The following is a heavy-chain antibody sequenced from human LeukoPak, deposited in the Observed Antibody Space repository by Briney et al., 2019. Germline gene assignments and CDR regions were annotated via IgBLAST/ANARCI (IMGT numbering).Heavy chain of an antibody. D-gene: IGHD3-16*01. V-gene: IGHV4-59*01. CDR1: GGSISSYY. CDR3: ARDKGGPFDY. Sequence: PSETLPLTCTVSGGSISSYYWSWIRQPPGKGLEWIGYIYYSGSTNYNPSLKSRVTISVDTSKNQFSLKLSSVTAADTAVYYCARDKGGPFDYWGQGTLVTASS. J-gene: IGHJ4*02. CDR2: IYYSGST.